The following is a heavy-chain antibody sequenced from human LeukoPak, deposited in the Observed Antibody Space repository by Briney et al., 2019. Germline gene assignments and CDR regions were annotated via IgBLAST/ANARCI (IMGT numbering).Heavy chain of an antibody. CDR3: AKDPVVYHGGSGWHYFDY. Sequence: GGSLRLSCAASRFTFSSYAMSWVRQAPGRGLEWVSTIGGTGDKTYYADSVQGRFTISRDNSMGTLYLQMNSLKAEDTAVYYCAKDPVVYHGGSGWHYFDYWGQGTLVTVSS. V-gene: IGHV3-23*01. CDR2: IGGTGDKT. CDR1: RFTFSSYA. D-gene: IGHD6-19*01. J-gene: IGHJ4*02.